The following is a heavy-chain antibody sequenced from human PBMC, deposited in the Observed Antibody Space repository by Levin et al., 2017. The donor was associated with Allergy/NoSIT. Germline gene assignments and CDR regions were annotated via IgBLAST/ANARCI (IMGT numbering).Heavy chain of an antibody. V-gene: IGHV1-2*02. D-gene: IGHD6-13*01. CDR2: INPNSGGT. CDR1: GYTFIAFY. CDR3: AREGEQQPILEGWFDP. Sequence: VASVKVSCKASGYTFIAFYLHWVRQAPGQGLEWMGWINPNSGGTNYARNFQGRVTMTRDTSITTVYMELSGLRSDDTAVYYCAREGEQQPILEGWFDPWGQGTLVTVSS. J-gene: IGHJ5*02.